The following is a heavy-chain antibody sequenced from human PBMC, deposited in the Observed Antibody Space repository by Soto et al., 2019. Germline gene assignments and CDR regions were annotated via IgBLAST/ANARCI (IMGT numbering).Heavy chain of an antibody. CDR3: AKNMIIGVCGF. CDR2: IKSESDGGTT. Sequence: GAPRLSGAGCGFTFNDAWMNWARQAPGKGLGGVGRIKSESDGGTTAYAAPVKGRFTISRDDSKNTVYLQMNSLRTEDTALYYCAKNMIIGVCGFWGQGTTVP. CDR1: GFTFNDAW. D-gene: IGHD3-22*01. V-gene: IGHV3-15*07. J-gene: IGHJ6*02.